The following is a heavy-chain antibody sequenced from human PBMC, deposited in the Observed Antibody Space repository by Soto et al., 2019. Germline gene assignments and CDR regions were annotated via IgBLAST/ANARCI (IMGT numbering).Heavy chain of an antibody. Sequence: GGCLTLSCAPSGFTFSSYAMSWVRQAPGKGLEWVSAISGSGGSTYYADSVKGGFTISTDNSKNTLYLQMNRLRSEDTAVYYFAKWLLAANCSAPWGQETLVPVS. D-gene: IGHD3-10*02. V-gene: IGHV3-23*01. CDR2: ISGSGGST. J-gene: IGHJ5*02. CDR1: GFTFSSYA. CDR3: AKWLLAANCSAP.